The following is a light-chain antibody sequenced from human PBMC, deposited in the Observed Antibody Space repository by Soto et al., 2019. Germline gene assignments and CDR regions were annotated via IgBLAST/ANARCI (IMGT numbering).Light chain of an antibody. CDR2: SAS. CDR1: QSISGY. CDR3: QQSSSTLLT. Sequence: DLQMTQSPSSLSASVGDRVTITCRASQSISGYLNWYQQKRGKAPKLLIYSASTLQTGVPSRFSGSGSGTDFTLTISSLQPEDFATYYCQQSSSTLLTFGPGTSVDI. J-gene: IGKJ3*01. V-gene: IGKV1-39*01.